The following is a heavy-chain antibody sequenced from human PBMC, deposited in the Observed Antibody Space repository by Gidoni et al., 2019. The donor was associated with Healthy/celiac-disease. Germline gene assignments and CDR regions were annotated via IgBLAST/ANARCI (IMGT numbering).Heavy chain of an antibody. CDR1: GSTFTSYS. CDR2: MNPDCGNT. CDR3: ARDPLWFGELWDYYYYGMDV. J-gene: IGHJ6*02. D-gene: IGHD3-10*01. Sequence: QVQLVQSGAELKKPGASVKVSCKASGSTFTSYSINWVRQDTGQGLEWMGWMNPDCGNTGYAQKFQCRVTMTRNTSISTAYMELSSLRSEDTAVYYCARDPLWFGELWDYYYYGMDVWGQGTTVTVSS. V-gene: IGHV1-8*01.